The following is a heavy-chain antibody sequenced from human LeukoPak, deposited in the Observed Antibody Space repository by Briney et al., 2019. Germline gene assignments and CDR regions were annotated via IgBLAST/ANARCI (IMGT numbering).Heavy chain of an antibody. CDR2: ISAYNGNT. Sequence: ASVKVSCKASGYTFTSYGISWVRQAPGQGLEWMGWISAYNGNTNYAQKLQGRVTMTIDTSTSTAYMELRSLRSDDTAVYYCARLRVPAAIGSGWPDYWGQGTLVTVSS. V-gene: IGHV1-18*04. CDR3: ARLRVPAAIGSGWPDY. D-gene: IGHD2-2*01. CDR1: GYTFTSYG. J-gene: IGHJ4*02.